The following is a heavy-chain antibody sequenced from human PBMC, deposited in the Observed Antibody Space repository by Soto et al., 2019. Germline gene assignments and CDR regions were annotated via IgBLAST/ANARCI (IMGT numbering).Heavy chain of an antibody. J-gene: IGHJ5*02. Sequence: PGGSLRLSCAASGFTFSSYSMNWVRQAPGKGLEWVSYISSSSSYIYYADSVKGRFTISRDNAKNSLYLQMNSLRVEDTAVYYCARVRTVMNWFGPWGQGTLVTVSS. V-gene: IGHV3-21*01. CDR1: GFTFSSYS. D-gene: IGHD4-17*01. CDR2: ISSSSSYI. CDR3: ARVRTVMNWFGP.